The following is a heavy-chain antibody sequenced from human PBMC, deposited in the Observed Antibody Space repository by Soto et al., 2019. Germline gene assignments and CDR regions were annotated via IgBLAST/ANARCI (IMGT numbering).Heavy chain of an antibody. J-gene: IGHJ4*01. CDR3: ARGSSVLLWFGELLQNDY. Sequence: PSETLSLTCAVYGGSFSGYYWSWIRQPPGKGLEWIGEINHSGSTNYNPSLKSRVTISVDTSKNQFSLKLSSVTAADTAVYYCARGSSVLLWFGELLQNDYWRHVPLFTVPS. CDR2: INHSGST. V-gene: IGHV4-34*01. CDR1: GGSFSGYY. D-gene: IGHD3-10*01.